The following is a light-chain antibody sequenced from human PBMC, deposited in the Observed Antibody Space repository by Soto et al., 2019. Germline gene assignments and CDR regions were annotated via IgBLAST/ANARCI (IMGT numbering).Light chain of an antibody. V-gene: IGLV2-14*03. CDR3: ISYTSSSTLYV. Sequence: QSVLTQPASVSGSPGQWITISCTGTSSDVGAYNSVSWYQQHPGKAPKLMIYDVTNRPSGVSNRFSGSKSGNTASLTISGLQAEDEADYYCISYTSSSTLYVFGTWTKLTVL. J-gene: IGLJ1*01. CDR2: DVT. CDR1: SSDVGAYNS.